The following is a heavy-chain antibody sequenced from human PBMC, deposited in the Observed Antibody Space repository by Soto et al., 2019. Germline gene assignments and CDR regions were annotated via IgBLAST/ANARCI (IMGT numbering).Heavy chain of an antibody. CDR2: ISGGGGSI. J-gene: IGHJ4*02. CDR1: GFTFTNYA. CDR3: AKDLMVAPGDYFDY. D-gene: IGHD2-8*01. V-gene: IGHV3-23*01. Sequence: EVQLLESGGRLVQPGGSLRLSCVASGFTFTNYAMNWVRQDPGKWLEWVSGISGGGGSIYYSDSVKGRCTISRDNSKNTLYLHMNSLRSEDTAVYDCAKDLMVAPGDYFDYWGQGTLFTVST.